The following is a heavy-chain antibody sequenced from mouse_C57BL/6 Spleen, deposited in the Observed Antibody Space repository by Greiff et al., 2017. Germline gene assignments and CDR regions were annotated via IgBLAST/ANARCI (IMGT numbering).Heavy chain of an antibody. J-gene: IGHJ3*01. Sequence: VQLQQSGPELVKPGASVKISCKASGYTFTDYYMNWVKQSHGKSLEWIGDINPNNGGTSYNQKFKGKATLTVDKSSSTAYMELRSLTSEDSAVYYCARPTTMVWFAYWGQGTLVTVSA. CDR1: GYTFTDYY. V-gene: IGHV1-26*01. CDR3: ARPTTMVWFAY. CDR2: INPNNGGT. D-gene: IGHD2-2*01.